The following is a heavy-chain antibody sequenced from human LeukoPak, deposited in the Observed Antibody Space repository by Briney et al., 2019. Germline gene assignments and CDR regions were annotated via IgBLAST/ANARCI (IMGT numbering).Heavy chain of an antibody. Sequence: PSETLSLTCTVSGGSISSSSYYWGWIRQPPGKGLEWIGSIYYSGSTYYNPCLKSRVTISVDTSKNQFSLKLSSVTAADTAVYYCAREYTMIVATGDIWGQGTMVTVSS. V-gene: IGHV4-39*07. J-gene: IGHJ3*02. CDR2: IYYSGST. D-gene: IGHD3-22*01. CDR1: GGSISSSSYY. CDR3: AREYTMIVATGDI.